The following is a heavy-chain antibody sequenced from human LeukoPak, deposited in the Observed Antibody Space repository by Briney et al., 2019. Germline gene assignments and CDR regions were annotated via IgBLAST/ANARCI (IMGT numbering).Heavy chain of an antibody. J-gene: IGHJ3*02. D-gene: IGHD3-10*01. V-gene: IGHV3-13*01. CDR2: IGTAGDT. Sequence: GGSLRLSCAASGFTFSSYDMHWVRQATGKGLEWVSAIGTAGDTYYPGSVKGRFTISRENAKNSLYLQMNSLRAGDTAVYYCARGGYYGSGSSYYYGSGSYDIWGQGTMVTVSS. CDR3: ARGGYYGSGSSYYYGSGSYDI. CDR1: GFTFSSYD.